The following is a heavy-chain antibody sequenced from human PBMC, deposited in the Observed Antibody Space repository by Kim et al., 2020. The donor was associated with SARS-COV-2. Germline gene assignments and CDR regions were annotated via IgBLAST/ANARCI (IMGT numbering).Heavy chain of an antibody. Sequence: GGSLRLSCAASGFTFSSYGMHWVRQAPGKGLEWVAVIWYDGSNKYYADSVKGRFTISRDNSKNTLYLQMNSLRAEDTAVYYCARNARTVEVITDYWGQGTLVTVSS. D-gene: IGHD3-22*01. J-gene: IGHJ4*02. CDR1: GFTFSSYG. CDR2: IWYDGSNK. V-gene: IGHV3-33*01. CDR3: ARNARTVEVITDY.